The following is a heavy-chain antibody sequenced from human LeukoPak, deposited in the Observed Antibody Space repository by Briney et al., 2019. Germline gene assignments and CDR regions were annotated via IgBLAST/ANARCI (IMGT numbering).Heavy chain of an antibody. D-gene: IGHD3-16*02. Sequence: GGSLRLSCAASEFSVGSNYMTWVRQAPGKGLEWVSLIYSGGSTYYADSVKGRFTISRDNSKNTLYLQMNSLRAEDTAVYYCAKAPNYVWGSYRQFPDYYFDYWGQGTLVTVSS. J-gene: IGHJ4*02. CDR3: AKAPNYVWGSYRQFPDYYFDY. CDR1: EFSVGSNY. CDR2: IYSGGST. V-gene: IGHV3-66*01.